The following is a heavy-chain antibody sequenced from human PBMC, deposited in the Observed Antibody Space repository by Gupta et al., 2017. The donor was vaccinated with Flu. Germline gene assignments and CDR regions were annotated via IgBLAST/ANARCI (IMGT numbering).Heavy chain of an antibody. CDR1: GFNFRSHS. V-gene: IGHV3-23*01. D-gene: IGHD5-18*01. CDR2: ISNGGDFI. J-gene: IGHJ4*02. Sequence: EVQLLESGGGSVQPGGSLRLSCAASGFNFRSHSMSWVRQAPGKGLEWVSSISNGGDFIFYADSVKGRFKVSRDNSRSTLYLQMNSPRAEDTAVYYCAKGASYVLLGDYWGQGSLVTVSS. CDR3: AKGASYVLLGDY.